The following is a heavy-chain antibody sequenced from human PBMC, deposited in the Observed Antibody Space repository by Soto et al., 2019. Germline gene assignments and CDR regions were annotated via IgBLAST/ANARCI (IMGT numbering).Heavy chain of an antibody. Sequence: GGSLRLSCVVSGFTFSDRYMDWVRQAPGKGLDWVGRIRNKAQTYTTDYAASVKGRLTISRDDSKNSLYLQMNSLKAEDTAVYDYFTPGYGGHAFDYWGQGTLVTVSS. CDR1: GFTFSDRY. V-gene: IGHV3-72*01. CDR3: FTPGYGGHAFDY. CDR2: IRNKAQTYTT. J-gene: IGHJ4*02. D-gene: IGHD4-17*01.